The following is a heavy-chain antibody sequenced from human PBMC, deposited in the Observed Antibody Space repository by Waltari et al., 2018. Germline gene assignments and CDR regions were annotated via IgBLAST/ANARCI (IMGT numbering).Heavy chain of an antibody. D-gene: IGHD2-2*01. CDR3: ARGGLELGSAYHYNGMDV. CDR1: GYTFTSYG. J-gene: IGHJ6*02. V-gene: IGHV1-18*01. Sequence: QVQLVQSGAEVKKPGASVTVSCKASGYTFTSYGIGSVRQAPGKGLEWVGWISAYNGNRYFAPRVQSRLTLTTDSSTTTAYMELTSLTFDDTAVYYCARGGLELGSAYHYNGMDVWGQGTTVIVS. CDR2: ISAYNGNR.